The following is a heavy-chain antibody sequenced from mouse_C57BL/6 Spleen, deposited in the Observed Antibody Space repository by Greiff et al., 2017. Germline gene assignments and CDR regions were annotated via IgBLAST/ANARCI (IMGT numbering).Heavy chain of an antibody. V-gene: IGHV1-69*01. Sequence: VQLQQSGAELVMPGASVKLSCKASGYTFTSYWMHWVKQRPGQGLEWIGEIDPSDSYTNYNQKFKGKSTLTVDKSSSTAYMQLSSLTSEDSAVYYCARGNHWYFDVWGTGTTVTVSS. J-gene: IGHJ1*03. D-gene: IGHD2-1*01. CDR3: ARGNHWYFDV. CDR2: IDPSDSYT. CDR1: GYTFTSYW.